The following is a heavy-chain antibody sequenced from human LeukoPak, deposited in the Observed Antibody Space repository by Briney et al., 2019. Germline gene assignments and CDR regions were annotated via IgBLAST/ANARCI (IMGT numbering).Heavy chain of an antibody. CDR2: IWYDGSNK. J-gene: IGHJ4*02. Sequence: PGGSLRLFCAASGFTFSSYGMHWVRQAPGKGLEWVAVIWYDGSNKYYADSVKGRFTISRDNSKNTLYLQMNSLRAEDTAVYYCARDQLSGLPRYYFDYWGQGTLVTVSS. CDR1: GFTFSSYG. V-gene: IGHV3-33*01. D-gene: IGHD1-1*01. CDR3: ARDQLSGLPRYYFDY.